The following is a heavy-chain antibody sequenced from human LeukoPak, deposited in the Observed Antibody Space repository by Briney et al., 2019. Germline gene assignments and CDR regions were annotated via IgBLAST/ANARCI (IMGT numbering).Heavy chain of an antibody. Sequence: SETLSLTCAVYGGSFSGYYWSWIRQPPGKGLEWIGEINHSGSTNYNPSLKSRVTISVDTSKNQFSLKLSSVTTVDTAVYYCASFDSGSYYDIWFDPWGQGTLVTVSS. CDR2: INHSGST. CDR3: ASFDSGSYYDIWFDP. CDR1: GGSFSGYY. V-gene: IGHV4-34*01. D-gene: IGHD1-26*01. J-gene: IGHJ5*02.